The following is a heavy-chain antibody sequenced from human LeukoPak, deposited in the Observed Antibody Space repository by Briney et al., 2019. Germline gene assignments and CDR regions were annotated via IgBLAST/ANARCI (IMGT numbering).Heavy chain of an antibody. CDR1: GGSISSGGYY. V-gene: IGHV4-31*03. D-gene: IGHD3-3*01. J-gene: IGHJ6*02. CDR2: IYYSGST. CDR3: ARADYDFWSGCYSGMDV. Sequence: PSQTLSLTCTVSGGSISSGGYYWGWIRQHPGKGLEWIGYIYYSGSTYYNPSLKSRVTISVDTSKNQFSLKLSSVTAADTAVYYCARADYDFWSGCYSGMDVWGQGTTVTVSS.